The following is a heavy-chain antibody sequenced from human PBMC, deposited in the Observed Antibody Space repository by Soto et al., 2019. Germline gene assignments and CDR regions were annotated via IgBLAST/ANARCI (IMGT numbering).Heavy chain of an antibody. CDR1: VGTFSSYA. V-gene: IGHV1-69*13. Sequence: GASVKVSCKASVGTFSSYAISWVRQAPGQGLEWMGGIIPIFGTANYAQKFQGRVTTTADESTSTAYMELSSLRAEDTAVYYCARDFQIAAAGPLVHWFDPWGQGPLVTVSS. CDR2: IIPIFGTA. D-gene: IGHD6-13*01. CDR3: ARDFQIAAAGPLVHWFDP. J-gene: IGHJ5*02.